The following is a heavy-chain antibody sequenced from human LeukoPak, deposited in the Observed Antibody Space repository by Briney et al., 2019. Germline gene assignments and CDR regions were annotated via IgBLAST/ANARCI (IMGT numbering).Heavy chain of an antibody. CDR1: GFTFSTYW. CDR3: AKYRGTISHLQD. J-gene: IGHJ4*02. V-gene: IGHV3-23*01. D-gene: IGHD3-10*01. Sequence: GGSLRLSCASSGFTFSTYWMSWVRQAPGKGLEWVSAISGSGGSTYYADSVKGRFTISRDNSKNTLYLQMNSLRAEDTAVYYCAKYRGTISHLQDWGQGTLVTVSS. CDR2: ISGSGGST.